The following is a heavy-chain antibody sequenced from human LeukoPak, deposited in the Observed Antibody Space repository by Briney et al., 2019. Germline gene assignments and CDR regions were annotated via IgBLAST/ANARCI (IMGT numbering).Heavy chain of an antibody. Sequence: GRSLRLSCAVSGFTFSSYAVHWVRQAPGKGLEWVAVILNDGNNKYYADSVKGRFTISRDNSQNTLYLQMNSLRAEDTAVYYCARGSDYYYDMDVWGQGTTVTVSS. V-gene: IGHV3-30-3*01. J-gene: IGHJ6*02. CDR1: GFTFSSYA. CDR2: ILNDGNNK. CDR3: ARGSDYYYDMDV.